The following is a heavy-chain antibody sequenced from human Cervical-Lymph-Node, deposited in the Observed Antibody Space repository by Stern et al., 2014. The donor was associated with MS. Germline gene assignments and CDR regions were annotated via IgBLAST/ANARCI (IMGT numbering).Heavy chain of an antibody. CDR2: ITPNTGTT. J-gene: IGHJ5*02. CDR1: GFSFTTHY. V-gene: IGHV1-46*03. CDR3: TRVQRERRALDPFDP. D-gene: IGHD1-1*01. Sequence: QMQLVQSGAEVKKPGASVNVSCEASGFSFTTHYMHWIRQAPGEGLEWVGMITPNTGTTSYARQFQGRVIITRDTSTSTIYMELTGLRSEDTALYFCTRVQRERRALDPFDPWGQGTLVTVSS.